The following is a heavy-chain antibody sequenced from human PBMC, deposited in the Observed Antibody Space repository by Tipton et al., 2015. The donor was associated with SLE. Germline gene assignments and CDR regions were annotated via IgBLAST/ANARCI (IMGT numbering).Heavy chain of an antibody. CDR1: GGSISSHY. D-gene: IGHD2-2*01. Sequence: TLSLTCTVSGGSISSHYWSWIRQPPGKGLEWIGYIYYSGSTNYNPSLKSRVTISVDTSKNQFSLKLSSVTAADTAVYYCASSNYWGQGTLVTVSS. CDR2: IYYSGST. V-gene: IGHV4-59*11. CDR3: ASSNY. J-gene: IGHJ4*02.